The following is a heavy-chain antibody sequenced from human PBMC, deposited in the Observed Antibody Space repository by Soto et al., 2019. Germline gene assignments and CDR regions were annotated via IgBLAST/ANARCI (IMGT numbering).Heavy chain of an antibody. D-gene: IGHD5-12*01. CDR1: GFTFSSYA. Sequence: QVQLVESGGGVVQPGRSLRLSCAASGFTFSSYAMHWVRQAPGKGLERVAVISYDGSNKYYADSVKGRFTISRDNSKNTLYLQMNSLRAEDTAVYYCAIDLRGYSGYPDYWGQGTLVTVSS. V-gene: IGHV3-30-3*01. J-gene: IGHJ4*02. CDR3: AIDLRGYSGYPDY. CDR2: ISYDGSNK.